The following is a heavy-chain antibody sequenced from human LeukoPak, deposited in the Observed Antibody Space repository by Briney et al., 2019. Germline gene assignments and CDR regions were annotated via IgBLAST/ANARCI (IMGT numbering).Heavy chain of an antibody. Sequence: PSETLSLTCAVYGGSFSGYYWSWIRQPPGKGLEWMGEINHSGSTNYNTPLKSRVTISVDTSKNQFSLKLSSVTAADTAVYYCARPQYYYDSSGYYYLHVYDWGQGTLVTLSS. CDR3: ARPQYYYDSSGYYYLHVYD. CDR1: GGSFSGYY. V-gene: IGHV4-34*01. D-gene: IGHD3-22*01. CDR2: INHSGST. J-gene: IGHJ4*02.